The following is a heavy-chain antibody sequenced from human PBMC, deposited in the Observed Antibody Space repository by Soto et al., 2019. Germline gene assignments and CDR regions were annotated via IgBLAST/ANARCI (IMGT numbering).Heavy chain of an antibody. CDR2: IYHSGST. CDR1: GGSISSSNW. J-gene: IGHJ4*02. D-gene: IGHD6-13*01. V-gene: IGHV4-4*02. Sequence: SETLSLTYAVSGGSISSSNWWSWVRQPPGKGLEWIGEIYHSGSTNYNPSLKSRVTISVDKSKNQFSLKLSSVTAADTAVYYCAILQAAAGTAYWGQGTLVTVSS. CDR3: AILQAAAGTAY.